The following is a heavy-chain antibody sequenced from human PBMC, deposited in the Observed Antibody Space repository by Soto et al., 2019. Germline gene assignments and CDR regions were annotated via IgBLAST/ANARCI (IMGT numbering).Heavy chain of an antibody. D-gene: IGHD6-13*01. V-gene: IGHV6-1*01. CDR3: TRYTSSYYLDS. CDR1: GDSVSSNRAA. J-gene: IGHJ4*02. CDR2: TYYRSKWYS. Sequence: SQTLSLTCAISGDSVSSNRAAWNRIRQSPSRGLEWLGRTYYRSKWYSDYAVSVRGRITINPDTSKNQFSLQLDSVTPEDTAVYYCTRYTSSYYLDSWGQRTLVTVSS.